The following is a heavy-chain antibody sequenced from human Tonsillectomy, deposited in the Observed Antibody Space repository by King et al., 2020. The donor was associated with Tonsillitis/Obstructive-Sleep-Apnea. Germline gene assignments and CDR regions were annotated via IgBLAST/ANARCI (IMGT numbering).Heavy chain of an antibody. V-gene: IGHV4-34*01. CDR3: ARGRYDYVWGTYRKDYYFDS. CDR1: GESFSGYY. D-gene: IGHD3-16*02. J-gene: IGHJ4*02. CDR2: FNLMGRT. Sequence: VQLQQWGAGLLKPSETLSLTCAVYGESFSGYYWNWIAHPPGRGWDWIGEFNLMGRTTYTPPLNGRVTLSLDTPKNTFSLNLTPVTAADTAVYYCARGRYDYVWGTYRKDYYFDSWGQGSLVTVAS.